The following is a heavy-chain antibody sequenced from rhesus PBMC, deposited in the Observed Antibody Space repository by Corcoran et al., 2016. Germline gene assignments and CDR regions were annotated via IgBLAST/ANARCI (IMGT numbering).Heavy chain of an antibody. D-gene: IGHD5-42*01. V-gene: IGHV4-127*01. CDR1: VSPITSVYA. CDR3: ARSWGYHFDY. Sequence: QRKDSGPGLVKLSETLSSTCPVSVSPITSVYAWGWFRPPPWKGLGWLGFIGGNSGRPNYNPSLKSRVTISKDTSKNQFSLKLSSVTAADTAVYYCARSWGYHFDYWGQGVLVTVSS. J-gene: IGHJ4*01. CDR2: IGGNSGRP.